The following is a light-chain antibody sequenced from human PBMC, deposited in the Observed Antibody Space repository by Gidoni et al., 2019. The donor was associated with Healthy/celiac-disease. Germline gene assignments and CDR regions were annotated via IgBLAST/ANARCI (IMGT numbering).Light chain of an antibody. Sequence: QSVLTQPTSASGTPGQMVTISCSGSSSNIGSNYLYWYQKFPGTAPKILFYRNNQLPSGVPDRFSGSKSGTLSSLAISVRRAEDDADYYCAAWDDSLSGVFGGGIKLTV. CDR1: SSNIGSNY. V-gene: IGLV1-47*01. CDR3: AAWDDSLSGV. J-gene: IGLJ3*02. CDR2: RNN.